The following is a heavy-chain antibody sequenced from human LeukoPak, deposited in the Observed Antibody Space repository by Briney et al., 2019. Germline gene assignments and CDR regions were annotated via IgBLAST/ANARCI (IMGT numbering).Heavy chain of an antibody. D-gene: IGHD2-2*01. V-gene: IGHV1-8*01. CDR3: ARLYQTSARYYYGMDV. J-gene: IGHJ6*02. Sequence: ASVKVSCKASGYTFTSYDINWVRQATGQGLEWMGWMNPNSGNTGYAQKFQGRVTMTRNTSISTAYMELSGLRSEDTAVYYCARLYQTSARYYYGMDVWGQGTTVTVSS. CDR1: GYTFTSYD. CDR2: MNPNSGNT.